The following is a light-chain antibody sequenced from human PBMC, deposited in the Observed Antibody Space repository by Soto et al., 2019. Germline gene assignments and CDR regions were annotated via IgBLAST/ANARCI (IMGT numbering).Light chain of an antibody. CDR1: QTVSSK. CDR3: QQYHNWPIT. J-gene: IGKJ5*01. V-gene: IGKV3-15*01. CDR2: DAS. Sequence: EIVFTQSPTTVSLFPGERATLSCRASQTVSSKLAWYQQKPGQAPRLLMYDASTRATGIPARFSGSGSGTEFTLTISSLQSEDFAVYYCQQYHNWPITFGQGTRLEIK.